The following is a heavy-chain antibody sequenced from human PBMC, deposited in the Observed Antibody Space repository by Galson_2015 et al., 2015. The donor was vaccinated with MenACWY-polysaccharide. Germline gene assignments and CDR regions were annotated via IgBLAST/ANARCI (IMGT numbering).Heavy chain of an antibody. D-gene: IGHD3-10*01. J-gene: IGHJ4*02. CDR3: VRSRGQKQLPYDS. CDR2: IHHSGRT. Sequence: LSLTCTVSGGSFNGHYWSWIRQTPGKGLEWIAEIHHSGRTNYNPSLRGRITISADTSKNHFSLNVRSVTAADTAVYFCVRSRGQKQLPYDSWGQGTLVTVSS. V-gene: IGHV4-34*01. CDR1: GGSFNGHY.